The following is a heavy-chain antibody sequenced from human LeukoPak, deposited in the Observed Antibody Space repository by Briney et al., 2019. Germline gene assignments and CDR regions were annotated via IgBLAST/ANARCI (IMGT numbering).Heavy chain of an antibody. CDR2: INDSGST. Sequence: SETLSLTCAVYGGSFSGYYWSWIRQPPGKGLDWIGEINDSGSTKYNPSLTSRVTISVDTSKNQFSLKLSSVTAADTAVYYCARRMRYYDISPGNAFDIWGQGTMVTVCS. J-gene: IGHJ3*02. CDR3: ARRMRYYDISPGNAFDI. V-gene: IGHV4-34*01. CDR1: GGSFSGYY. D-gene: IGHD3-9*01.